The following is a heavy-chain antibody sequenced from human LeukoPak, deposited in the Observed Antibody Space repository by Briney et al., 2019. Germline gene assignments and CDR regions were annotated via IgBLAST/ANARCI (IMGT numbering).Heavy chain of an antibody. CDR3: AKASSAGYYDILTGYYRSYYFDY. J-gene: IGHJ4*02. D-gene: IGHD3-9*01. CDR1: GFTFDDYA. V-gene: IGHV3-9*03. Sequence: AGGSLRLSCAASGFTFDDYAMHWVRQAPGKGLEWVSGISWNSGSIGYADSVKGRFTISRDNAKNSLYLQMNSLRAEDMALYYCAKASSAGYYDILTGYYRSYYFDYWGQGTLVTVSS. CDR2: ISWNSGSI.